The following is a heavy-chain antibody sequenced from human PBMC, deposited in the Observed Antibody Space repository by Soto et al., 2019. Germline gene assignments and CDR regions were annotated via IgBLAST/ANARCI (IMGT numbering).Heavy chain of an antibody. CDR3: ARVARDYGDYVSEDYYFDY. CDR1: GGSISSGSYS. V-gene: IGHV4-30-2*01. J-gene: IGHJ4*02. CDR2: IYHSGST. D-gene: IGHD4-17*01. Sequence: PSETLSLTCAVSGGSISSGSYSWSWIRQPPGKGLEWIGYIYHSGSTYYNPSLKSRVTISVDRSKNQFSLKLSSVTAADTAVYYCARVARDYGDYVSEDYYFDYWGQGTLVTVSS.